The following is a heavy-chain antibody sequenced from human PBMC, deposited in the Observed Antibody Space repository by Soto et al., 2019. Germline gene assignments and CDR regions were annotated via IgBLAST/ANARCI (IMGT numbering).Heavy chain of an antibody. CDR1: GFTFSDHY. CDR2: SKNKANIYAT. V-gene: IGHV3-72*01. D-gene: IGHD3-10*01. J-gene: IGHJ3*01. Sequence: EVQLVESGGGLVQPGGSLRLSCAVSGFTFSDHYMDWVRQAPGKGLEWVGRSKNKANIYATEYAASVKGRFTISRDDSINSLYLQMNSLKTDDTAVYYCVRSGGAADAFHFWGQGTAVTVSS. CDR3: VRSGGAADAFHF.